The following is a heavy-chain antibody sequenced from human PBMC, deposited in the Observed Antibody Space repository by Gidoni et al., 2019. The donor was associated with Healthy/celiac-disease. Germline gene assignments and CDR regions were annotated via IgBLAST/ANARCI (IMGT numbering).Heavy chain of an antibody. CDR2: IYYSGST. CDR1: GGSISRGGYY. Sequence: QVQLQESGPGLVNPSQTLSLTCTVSGGSISRGGYYWSWIRQHPGKGLEWIGYIYYSGSTYYNPSLKSRVTISVDTSKNQFSLKLSSVTAADTAVYYCARGGKIAARWHNWFDPWGQGTLVTVSS. CDR3: ARGGKIAARWHNWFDP. D-gene: IGHD6-6*01. J-gene: IGHJ5*02. V-gene: IGHV4-31*03.